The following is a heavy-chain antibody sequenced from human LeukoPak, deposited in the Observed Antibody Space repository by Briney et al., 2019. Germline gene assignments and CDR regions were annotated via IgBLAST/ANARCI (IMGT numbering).Heavy chain of an antibody. CDR3: ATASGTAMITA. J-gene: IGHJ5*02. CDR1: GYTFTTYV. V-gene: IGHV1-3*01. D-gene: IGHD5-18*01. CDR2: INAGNGNT. Sequence: GASVKVSCKASGYTFTTYVMHWVRQAPGQRLEWMGCINAGNGNTKYSQKFQGRVTITRDTSASTAYMELSSLRSEDTAVYYCATASGTAMITAWGQGTLVTVSS.